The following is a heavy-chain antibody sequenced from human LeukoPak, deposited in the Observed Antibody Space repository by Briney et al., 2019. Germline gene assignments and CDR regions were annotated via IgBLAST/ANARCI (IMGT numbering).Heavy chain of an antibody. CDR3: ARGSGYSYGPNDPLDY. CDR2: MNPNSGNT. J-gene: IGHJ4*02. V-gene: IGHV1-8*01. CDR1: GYTFTSYD. D-gene: IGHD5-18*01. Sequence: ASVKVSCKASGYTFTSYDINWVRQATGQGLEWMGWMNPNSGNTGYAQKFQGRVTMTRNTSISTAYMELSSLRSEDTAVYYCARGSGYSYGPNDPLDYWGQGTLVTVPS.